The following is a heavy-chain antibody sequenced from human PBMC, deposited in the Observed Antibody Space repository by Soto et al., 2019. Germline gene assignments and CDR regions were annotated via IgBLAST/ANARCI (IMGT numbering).Heavy chain of an antibody. D-gene: IGHD2-15*01. Sequence: PSETLSLTCTVSGYSINSAYVWGSVRRPHGQGLEWIGSRKSTGTTYYNPPLRRRVKMLIDSSKNHLSLVLRSVTAADTAVYYCCATATVVNSSCCASWGQGIQVTVSS. J-gene: IGHJ4*02. V-gene: IGHV4-38-2*02. CDR1: GYSINSAYV. CDR2: RKSTGTT. CDR3: CATATVVNSSCCAS.